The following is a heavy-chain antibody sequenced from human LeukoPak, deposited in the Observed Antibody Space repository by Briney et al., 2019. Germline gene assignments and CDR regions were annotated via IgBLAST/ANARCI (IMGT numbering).Heavy chain of an antibody. CDR3: ASRYNSGWFWF. D-gene: IGHD6-13*01. V-gene: IGHV3-7*01. CDR1: GFTFRNCW. Sequence: GSLRLSCATSGFTFRNCWMSWVRQAPGKGLEWVANIKQDGSEMYYVDSVKGRFTISRDNAKNSLYLQMDSLRAEDTAVYYCASRYNSGWFWFWGQGTLVTVSS. CDR2: IKQDGSEM. J-gene: IGHJ4*02.